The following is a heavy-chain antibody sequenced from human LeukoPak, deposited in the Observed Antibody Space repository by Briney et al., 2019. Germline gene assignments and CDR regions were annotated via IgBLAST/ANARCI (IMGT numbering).Heavy chain of an antibody. CDR1: GFTFSSYW. J-gene: IGHJ4*02. D-gene: IGHD5-18*01. Sequence: GGSLRLSCAASGFTFSSYWMSWVRQAPGKGLEWVANIKQDGSEKYYVDSVKGRFTISRDNAKNSLHLQMNSLRAEDTAVYYCARDLPIDTAMVESNGFDYWGQGTLVTVSS. V-gene: IGHV3-7*01. CDR2: IKQDGSEK. CDR3: ARDLPIDTAMVESNGFDY.